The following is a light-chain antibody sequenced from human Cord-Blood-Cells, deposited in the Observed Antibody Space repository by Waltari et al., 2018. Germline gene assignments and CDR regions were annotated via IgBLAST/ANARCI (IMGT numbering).Light chain of an antibody. CDR2: EVS. CDR1: SRDVGNYNL. V-gene: IGLV2-23*02. Sequence: SALTQPASVSGSPGQSITISCTGTSRDVGNYNLVSWYQQHPGKAPKLMIYEVSKRPSGVSNRFSGSKSGNTASLTISGLQAEDEADYYCCSYAGSRVFGGGTKLTVL. CDR3: CSYAGSRV. J-gene: IGLJ2*01.